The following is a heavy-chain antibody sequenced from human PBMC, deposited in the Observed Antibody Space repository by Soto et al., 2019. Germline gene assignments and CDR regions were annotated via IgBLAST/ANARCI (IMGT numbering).Heavy chain of an antibody. Sequence: SETLSLTCTVSGGSISSGGYYWSWIRQHPGKGLEWIGYIYYSGSTYYNPSLKSRVTISVDTSKNQFSLKLSSVTAADTAVYYCARVQPLSIAAAGTLDYWGQGTLVTVSS. CDR1: GGSISSGGYY. J-gene: IGHJ4*02. CDR3: ARVQPLSIAAAGTLDY. CDR2: IYYSGST. D-gene: IGHD6-13*01. V-gene: IGHV4-31*03.